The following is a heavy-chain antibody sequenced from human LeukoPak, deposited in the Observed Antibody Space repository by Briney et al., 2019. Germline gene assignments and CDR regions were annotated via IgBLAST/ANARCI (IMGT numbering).Heavy chain of an antibody. V-gene: IGHV4-38-2*01. CDR2: IYHSGST. J-gene: IGHJ4*02. CDR3: ARLVLARFHDSSGYFDY. CDR1: GYSISSGYY. D-gene: IGHD3-22*01. Sequence: SETLSLTCAVSGYSISSGYYWGWIRQPPGKGPEWIGSIYHSGSTYYNPSLKSRVTISVDTSKNQFSLKLSSVTAADTAVYYCARLVLARFHDSSGYFDYWGQGTLVTVSS.